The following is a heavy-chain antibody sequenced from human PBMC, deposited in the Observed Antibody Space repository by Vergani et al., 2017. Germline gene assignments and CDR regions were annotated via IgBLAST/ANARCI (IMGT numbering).Heavy chain of an antibody. V-gene: IGHV3-74*01. CDR3: ARDCRGCPFDI. D-gene: IGHD6-19*01. J-gene: IGHJ3*02. Sequence: VQLVESGGDLVQPGGSLRLSCEASGFTFSSYWMHWVRQAPGRGLVWVSRINSDGSSTSYADAVKGRFTISRDNAKNTLYLQMNSLRAEDTAVYYCARDCRGCPFDIWGQGTMVTVSS. CDR2: INSDGSST. CDR1: GFTFSSYW.